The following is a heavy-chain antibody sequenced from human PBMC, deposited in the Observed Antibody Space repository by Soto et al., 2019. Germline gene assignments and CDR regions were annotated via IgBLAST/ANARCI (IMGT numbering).Heavy chain of an antibody. V-gene: IGHV3-33*01. CDR2: IWYDGVKK. CDR3: SRDRTIAVVPAAIADY. CDR1: GFSFSNYG. D-gene: IGHD2-2*01. Sequence: QVQLVESGGGVVQPGRSLRLSCAASGFSFSNYGMHWVRQAPGKGLEWVAAIWYDGVKKHHAASVKGRFTISRDNSKNTLYLQLNSRRAEDTAVYYCSRDRTIAVVPAAIADYWGQGTMVTVSS. J-gene: IGHJ4*02.